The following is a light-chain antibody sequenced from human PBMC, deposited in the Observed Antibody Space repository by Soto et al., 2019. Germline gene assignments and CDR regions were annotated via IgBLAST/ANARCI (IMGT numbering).Light chain of an antibody. J-gene: IGLJ1*01. V-gene: IGLV1-51*02. CDR2: EDT. CDR1: SSNIENNY. Sequence: QSVLTQPPSVSAAPGQKVTISCSGSSSNIENNYVSWYQQLPGTAPKLLIYEDTTRPSGIPDRFSGSKSGTSATLGITGLQTGDETDYYCATRDSSLSAGVFGTGTKVTVL. CDR3: ATRDSSLSAGV.